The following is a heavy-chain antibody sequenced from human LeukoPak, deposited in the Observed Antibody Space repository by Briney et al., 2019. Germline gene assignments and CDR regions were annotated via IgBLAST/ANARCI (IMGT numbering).Heavy chain of an antibody. CDR3: ARGPPSLLYFQN. Sequence: SETLSLTCTVSGESIGSSFWNWIRQPYWNWIRQSPGGRLEWIGYIHHTGSTNFNPYLKSRASISMDTSKNQFSLTLSSVTAADTAVYYCARGPPSLLYFQNWGQGALVSVSS. V-gene: IGHV4-59*01. CDR1: GESIGSSF. J-gene: IGHJ1*01. CDR2: IHHTGST.